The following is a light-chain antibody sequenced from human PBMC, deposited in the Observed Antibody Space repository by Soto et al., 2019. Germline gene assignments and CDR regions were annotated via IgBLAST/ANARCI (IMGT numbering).Light chain of an antibody. V-gene: IGKV1-33*01. J-gene: IGKJ5*01. CDR1: QDISNS. Sequence: DIQMTQSPSSLSASVGDRVTITCQASQDISNSLNWYQQKPGKAPKLLIYAASNLETGVPSRFSGSGSGTDFTLTISSLQPEDIATYYCQQYDNLVTFGQGTRLEIK. CDR2: AAS. CDR3: QQYDNLVT.